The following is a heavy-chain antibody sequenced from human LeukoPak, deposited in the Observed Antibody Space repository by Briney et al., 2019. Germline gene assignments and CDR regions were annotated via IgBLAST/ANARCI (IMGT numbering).Heavy chain of an antibody. J-gene: IGHJ5*02. Sequence: SVKVSCKASGGTFSSYSISWVRQAPGQGLEWMGVIIPMFGTTTYAQRFQGRVTVTADKSTSTAYMELSSLRSEDTAVYYCARDSYRTRNYNWFDPWGQGTLVTVSS. D-gene: IGHD1-7*01. CDR2: IIPMFGTT. V-gene: IGHV1-69*06. CDR3: ARDSYRTRNYNWFDP. CDR1: GGTFSSYS.